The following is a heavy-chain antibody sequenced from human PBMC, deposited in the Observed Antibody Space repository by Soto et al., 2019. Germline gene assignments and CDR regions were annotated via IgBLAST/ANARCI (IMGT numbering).Heavy chain of an antibody. V-gene: IGHV3-9*01. CDR2: ISLNSDSV. Sequence: SLILSCSASGFTFCDYSMHWFRQAPGKGLEWVSAISLNSDSVGYADSVKCRFTISRDNAKNSLYLQMNSLRAEDTALYYCAKDMGTMNKVSKFDYWGQRTMVTVSS. J-gene: IGHJ4*02. D-gene: IGHD3-22*01. CDR3: AKDMGTMNKVSKFDY. CDR1: GFTFCDYS.